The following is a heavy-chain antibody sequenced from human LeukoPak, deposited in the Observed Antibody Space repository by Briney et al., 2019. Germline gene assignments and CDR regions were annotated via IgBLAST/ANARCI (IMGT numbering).Heavy chain of an antibody. CDR3: ARGYTRDADY. CDR2: ISSNGGST. D-gene: IGHD5-24*01. V-gene: IGHV3-64*01. Sequence: GGSLRLSCAASGFTSSSYAMHWVRQAPGKGLEYVSAISSNGGSTYYANSVKGRFNISRDNSKNTLYLQMGSLRAEDMAVYYCARGYTRDADYWGQGTLVTVSS. J-gene: IGHJ4*02. CDR1: GFTSSSYA.